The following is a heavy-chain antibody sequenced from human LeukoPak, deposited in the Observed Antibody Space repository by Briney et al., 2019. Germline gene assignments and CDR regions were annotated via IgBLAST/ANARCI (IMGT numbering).Heavy chain of an antibody. CDR2: INPKSGDT. CDR3: ARVGHYYDSCGYYTFDY. V-gene: IGHV1-2*02. D-gene: IGHD3-22*01. Sequence: ASVTVSFKASGYTFTVYYIHWVRQAPGQGREWMGWINPKSGDTNYAQKFQGRVTMTGDTSISTAHMELSRLRSDDTAVYYCARVGHYYDSCGYYTFDYWGQGTLVTVSS. J-gene: IGHJ4*02. CDR1: GYTFTVYY.